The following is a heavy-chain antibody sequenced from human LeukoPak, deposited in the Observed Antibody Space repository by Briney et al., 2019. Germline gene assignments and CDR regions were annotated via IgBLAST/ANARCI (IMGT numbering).Heavy chain of an antibody. D-gene: IGHD5-18*01. J-gene: IGHJ4*02. Sequence: SETLSLTCAVYGGSFSGYYWSWIRHPPGKGLEWIGEINHSGSTNYNPSLKSRVTISVDTSKNQFSLKLSSVTAADTAVYYCASHRGYSYGYFVYWGQGTLVTVSS. V-gene: IGHV4-34*01. CDR3: ASHRGYSYGYFVY. CDR1: GGSFSGYY. CDR2: INHSGST.